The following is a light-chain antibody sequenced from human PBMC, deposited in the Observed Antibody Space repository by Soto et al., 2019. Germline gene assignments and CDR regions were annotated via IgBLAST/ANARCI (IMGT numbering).Light chain of an antibody. Sequence: QSVLTQPPSASGTPGQRVTISCSGSSSNIGSNYVYWYQQLPGTAPKLLIYDTFNRPSGVPDRFSGSKSGTSASLAITGLQAEDEADYYCQAYDNSLGVFVLFGGGTKLTVL. J-gene: IGLJ3*02. CDR2: DTF. V-gene: IGLV1-47*02. CDR1: SSNIGSNY. CDR3: QAYDNSLGVFVL.